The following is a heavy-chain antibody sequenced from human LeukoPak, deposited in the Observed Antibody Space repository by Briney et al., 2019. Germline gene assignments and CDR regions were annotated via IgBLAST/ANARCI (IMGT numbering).Heavy chain of an antibody. CDR3: AKGQNIAARLHFAY. J-gene: IGHJ4*02. CDR2: ISGSGGST. D-gene: IGHD6-6*01. CDR1: GFTFSSYA. V-gene: IGHV3-23*01. Sequence: HSGGSLRLSCAASGFTFSSYAMSWVRQAPGKGLEWVSAISGSGGSTYYADSVKGRFTISRDNSKNTLYLQMNSLRAEGTAVYYCAKGQNIAARLHFAYWGQGTLVTVSS.